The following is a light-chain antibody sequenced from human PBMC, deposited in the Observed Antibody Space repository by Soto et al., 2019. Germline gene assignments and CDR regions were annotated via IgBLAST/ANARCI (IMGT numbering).Light chain of an antibody. CDR1: QGISNY. CDR2: AAS. Sequence: DIQMTQSPSSLSASVGDRVTITCRASQGISNYLAWYQQKPGKGPKFLIYAASTLQSGVPSRFSGSGSGTDSSLTITSLQPEDVATYYCQKYNRAPWTFGQGTKVEIK. CDR3: QKYNRAPWT. V-gene: IGKV1-27*01. J-gene: IGKJ1*01.